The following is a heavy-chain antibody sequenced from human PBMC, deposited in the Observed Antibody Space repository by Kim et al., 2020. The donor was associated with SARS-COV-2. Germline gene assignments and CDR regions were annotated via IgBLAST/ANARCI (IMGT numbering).Heavy chain of an antibody. CDR1: GFTFSSYG. CDR3: AKEEVSNYYYYYGMDV. V-gene: IGHV3-30*18. CDR2: ISYDGSNK. Sequence: GGSLRLSCAASGFTFSSYGMHWVRQAPGKGLEWVAVISYDGSNKYYADSVKGRFTISRDNSKNTLYLQMNSLRAEDTAVYYCAKEEVSNYYYYYGMDV. J-gene: IGHJ6*01.